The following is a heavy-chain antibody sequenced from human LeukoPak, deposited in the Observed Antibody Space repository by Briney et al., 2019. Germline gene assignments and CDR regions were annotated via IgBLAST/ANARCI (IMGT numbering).Heavy chain of an antibody. J-gene: IGHJ6*02. Sequence: GGSLRLSCAASGFTFSSYSMNWVRQAPGKGLEWVSYISSSSSTIYYADSVKGRFTISRDNAKNSLYLHMNSLKDEDTAVYYCARDNYGMDVWGQGTTVTVSS. CDR1: GFTFSSYS. V-gene: IGHV3-48*02. CDR3: ARDNYGMDV. CDR2: ISSSSSTI.